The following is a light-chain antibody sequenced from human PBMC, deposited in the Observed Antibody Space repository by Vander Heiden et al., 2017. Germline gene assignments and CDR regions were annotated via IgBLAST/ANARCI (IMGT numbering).Light chain of an antibody. J-gene: IGLJ2*01. Sequence: YVLTQPPSVSVAPGKTARITCGGSNIGSKRVHWYQQKPGQAPVLVVYDDSDRPSGIPELFSGSNSGNTATLTISRVEAGDEADYYCQVWDSSSDHVVFGGGTKLTVL. V-gene: IGLV3-21*03. CDR2: DDS. CDR3: QVWDSSSDHVV. CDR1: NIGSKR.